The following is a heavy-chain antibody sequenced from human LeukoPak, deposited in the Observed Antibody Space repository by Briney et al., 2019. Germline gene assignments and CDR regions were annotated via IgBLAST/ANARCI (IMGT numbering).Heavy chain of an antibody. CDR3: ARHRAIVVVPEGAYYFDY. V-gene: IGHV4-34*01. CDR2: INHSGST. CDR1: GGSFSGYY. J-gene: IGHJ4*02. D-gene: IGHD2-2*01. Sequence: PSETLSLTCAVYGGSFSGYYWSWIRQPPGKGLEWIGEINHSGSTNYNPSLKSRVTISVDTSKNQFSLKLSSVTAADTAVYYCARHRAIVVVPEGAYYFDYWGQGTLVTVSS.